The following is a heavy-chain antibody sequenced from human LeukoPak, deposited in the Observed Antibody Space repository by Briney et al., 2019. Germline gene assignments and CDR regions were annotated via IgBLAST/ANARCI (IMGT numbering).Heavy chain of an antibody. CDR1: GFTFSSYS. CDR2: IRGSGSTT. CDR3: AKGMDVVVVPATIGAFDI. J-gene: IGHJ3*02. D-gene: IGHD2-2*03. Sequence: GGSLRLSCAASGFTFSSYSMNWVRQAPGKGLEWLSYIRGSGSTTYYTDSVKGRFTISRDNAKNSLYLQMNSLRAEDTAVYYCAKGMDVVVVPATIGAFDIWGQGTMVTVSS. V-gene: IGHV3-48*04.